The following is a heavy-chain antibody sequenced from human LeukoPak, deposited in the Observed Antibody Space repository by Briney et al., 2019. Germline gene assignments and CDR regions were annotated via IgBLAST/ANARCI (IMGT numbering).Heavy chain of an antibody. V-gene: IGHV1-2*02. J-gene: IGHJ4*02. Sequence: ASVKVSCKASGGTFSSYAISWVRQAPGQGLEWMGWINPNSGGTNYAQKFQGRVTMTRDTSISTAYMELSRLRSDDTAVYYCARTGGAGYYFDYWGQGTLVTVSS. CDR3: ARTGGAGYYFDY. D-gene: IGHD3-16*01. CDR2: INPNSGGT. CDR1: GGTFSSYA.